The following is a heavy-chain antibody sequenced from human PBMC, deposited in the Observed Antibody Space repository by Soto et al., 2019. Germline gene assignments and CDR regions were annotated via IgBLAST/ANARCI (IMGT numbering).Heavy chain of an antibody. Sequence: ASVKVSCKASGYTFTSYYMNWVRQAPGQGLEWLGIINPSGGYTTYAQRFQGRVTMTRDTSTSTVYMDLSSLTSEDTAVYYCARDRNVHDCDDSSGYLNWFDYWGQGTLVTVSS. D-gene: IGHD3-22*01. J-gene: IGHJ4*02. CDR1: GYTFTSYY. V-gene: IGHV1-46*01. CDR3: ARDRNVHDCDDSSGYLNWFDY. CDR2: INPSGGYT.